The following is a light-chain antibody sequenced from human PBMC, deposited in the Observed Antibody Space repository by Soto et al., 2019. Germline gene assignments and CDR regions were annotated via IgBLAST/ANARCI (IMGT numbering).Light chain of an antibody. CDR1: NSNIGAGYD. CDR2: GNS. Sequence: QSVLTQPPSVSGAPGQRVTISCTGSNSNIGAGYDVHWYQHLPGTAPKLLIYGNSNRPSGVPDRFSGSKSGTSASLAITGLQAEDEADYYCQSYDSSLSGSYVFGTGTKVTVL. V-gene: IGLV1-40*01. CDR3: QSYDSSLSGSYV. J-gene: IGLJ1*01.